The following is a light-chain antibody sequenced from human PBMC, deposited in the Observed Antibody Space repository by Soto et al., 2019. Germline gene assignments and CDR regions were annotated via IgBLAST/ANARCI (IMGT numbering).Light chain of an antibody. V-gene: IGKV1-39*01. CDR2: ATS. CDR1: QYISSW. J-gene: IGKJ5*01. CDR3: QQSFTTPS. Sequence: DIQMTQSPSTLSASVGDRVTITCRASQYISSWLAWYQQKPGTVPKLLIYATSNLQSGVPSRFSGRGFGTDFTLTISSLQPEDFATYYCQQSFTTPSFGQGTRLEIK.